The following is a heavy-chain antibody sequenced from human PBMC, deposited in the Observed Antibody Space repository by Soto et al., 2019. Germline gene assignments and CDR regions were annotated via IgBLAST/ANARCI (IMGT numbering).Heavy chain of an antibody. CDR1: GGSISSSSYY. D-gene: IGHD5-12*01. CDR3: VSGYDQNIDY. V-gene: IGHV4-39*01. Sequence: SETLSLTCTVSGGSISSSSYYWGWIRQPPGKGLEWIGSIYYSGSTYYNPSLKSRVTISVDTSKNQFSLKLSSVTAADTAVYYCVSGYDQNIDYWGQGTLVTVSS. CDR2: IYYSGST. J-gene: IGHJ4*02.